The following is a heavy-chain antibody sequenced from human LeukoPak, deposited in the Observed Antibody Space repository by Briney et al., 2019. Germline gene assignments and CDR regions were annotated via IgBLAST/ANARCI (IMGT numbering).Heavy chain of an antibody. CDR3: ARPRVSDFWSVDY. V-gene: IGHV3-30*03. D-gene: IGHD3-3*01. Sequence: QPGGSLRLSCAASGFTFSTYGMHWVRQAPGKGLEWVAVISYDGSNKYYADSVKGRFTISRDNSKNTLYLQMNSLRAEDTAVYYCARPRVSDFWSVDYWGQGTLVTVSS. CDR1: GFTFSTYG. J-gene: IGHJ4*02. CDR2: ISYDGSNK.